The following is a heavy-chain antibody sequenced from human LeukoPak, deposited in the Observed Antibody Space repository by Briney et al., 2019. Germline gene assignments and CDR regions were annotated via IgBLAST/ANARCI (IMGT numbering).Heavy chain of an antibody. J-gene: IGHJ4*02. D-gene: IGHD6-13*01. V-gene: IGHV1-8*01. Sequence: GASVTVSCTSSGYSFTISDINWVRQATGQGLEWMGWMNPNTDKTGYARNFQGRVTMTKNISISTAYMEVSSLTYEDTAIYYCARGRPGLASAGIYDFWGQGTLITVSS. CDR1: GYSFTISD. CDR3: ARGRPGLASAGIYDF. CDR2: MNPNTDKT.